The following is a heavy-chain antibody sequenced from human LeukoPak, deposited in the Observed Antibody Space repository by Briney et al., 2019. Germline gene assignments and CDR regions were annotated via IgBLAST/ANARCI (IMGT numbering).Heavy chain of an antibody. CDR1: GGTFSSYA. J-gene: IGHJ6*03. CDR3: ATYADSARWRVAAYYYYMDV. D-gene: IGHD2-2*01. V-gene: IGHV1-69*13. CDR2: IIPIFGTA. Sequence: ASVKVSCKASGGTFSSYAISWVRQAPGQGLEWMGGIIPIFGTANYAQKFQGRVTITADESTSTAYMELSSLRSEDTAVYYCATYADSARWRVAAYYYYMDVWGKGTTVTISS.